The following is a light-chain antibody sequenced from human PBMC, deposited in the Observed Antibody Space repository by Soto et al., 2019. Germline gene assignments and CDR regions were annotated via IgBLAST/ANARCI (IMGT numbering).Light chain of an antibody. V-gene: IGLV2-14*01. Sequence: QSVLTQPASVSGSPGQSIPISCTGTSSDVGGYNYVSWYQQHPGEAPKLLIYEVSDRPSGVSNRFSGSKSGNTASLTISGLQAEDESDYYCCSYTSTSTYVFGTGTKLTVL. CDR1: SSDVGGYNY. CDR2: EVS. J-gene: IGLJ1*01. CDR3: CSYTSTSTYV.